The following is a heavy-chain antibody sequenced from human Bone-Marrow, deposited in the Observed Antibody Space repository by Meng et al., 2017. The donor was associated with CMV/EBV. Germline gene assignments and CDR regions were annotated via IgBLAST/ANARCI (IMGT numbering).Heavy chain of an antibody. CDR1: GFTFSSYG. V-gene: IGHV3-30*02. D-gene: IGHD3-3*01. Sequence: GGSLRLSCAASGFTFSSYGMHWVRQAPGKGLEWVAFIRYDGSNKYYADSVKGRFTISRDNSKNTLYLQMNSLRAEDTAVYYCARDRDTIFGVRRYNWFDPWGQGTPVTVSS. CDR3: ARDRDTIFGVRRYNWFDP. J-gene: IGHJ5*02. CDR2: IRYDGSNK.